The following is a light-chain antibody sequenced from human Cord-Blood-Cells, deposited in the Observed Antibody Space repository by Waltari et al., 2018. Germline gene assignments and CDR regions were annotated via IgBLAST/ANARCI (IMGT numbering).Light chain of an antibody. Sequence: ETTPTQSPGFMSATPGHTGNISCKASQDINDEMNWYQQKPAEAAIFIIQEANTLVPGSAPRSSASVYVTEFSLIRDSIESEDAAYNFSLQQDVFPFAQRTKLQIK. CDR2: EAN. J-gene: IGKJ2*01. CDR3: LQQDVFP. V-gene: IGKV5-2*01. CDR1: QDINDE.